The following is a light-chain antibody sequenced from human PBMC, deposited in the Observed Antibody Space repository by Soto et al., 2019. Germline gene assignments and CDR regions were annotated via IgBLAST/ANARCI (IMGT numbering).Light chain of an antibody. V-gene: IGKV3-15*01. Sequence: IMMTQSPDTLSVSPGERVTLSCRASQSVSTNLAWYQHKPGQAPRLLIYGASTGASGIPVRFSGSGSGTEFTLTISSLQPEDFAVYYCLQYTDWPRTFGQGTKVEIK. CDR1: QSVSTN. J-gene: IGKJ1*01. CDR2: GAS. CDR3: LQYTDWPRT.